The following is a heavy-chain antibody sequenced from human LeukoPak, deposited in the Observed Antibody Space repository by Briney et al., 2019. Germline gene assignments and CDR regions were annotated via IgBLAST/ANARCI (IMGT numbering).Heavy chain of an antibody. Sequence: GGSLRLSCAASGFTFSDYYMSWIRQAPGKGLEWVSYISSSSSYTNYADSVKGRFTISRDNAKNSPYLQMNSLRAEDTAVYYCARDYDGSATFDYWGQGTLVTVSS. V-gene: IGHV3-11*06. CDR3: ARDYDGSATFDY. CDR2: ISSSSSYT. D-gene: IGHD3-10*01. J-gene: IGHJ4*02. CDR1: GFTFSDYY.